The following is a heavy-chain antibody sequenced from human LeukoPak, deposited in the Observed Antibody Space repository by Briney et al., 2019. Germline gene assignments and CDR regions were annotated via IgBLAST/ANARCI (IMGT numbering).Heavy chain of an antibody. CDR1: GGSISSYY. CDR2: IYYSGST. J-gene: IGHJ6*03. Sequence: SETLSLTCTVSGGSISSYYWCWIRQPPGKGLEWIGYIYYSGSTNYNPSLKSRVTMSVDTSKNQFSLKLSYVTAADTAVYYCARVDVFGVVSSDYYYYYMDVWGKGTTVTVSS. V-gene: IGHV4-59*12. D-gene: IGHD3-3*01. CDR3: ARVDVFGVVSSDYYYYYMDV.